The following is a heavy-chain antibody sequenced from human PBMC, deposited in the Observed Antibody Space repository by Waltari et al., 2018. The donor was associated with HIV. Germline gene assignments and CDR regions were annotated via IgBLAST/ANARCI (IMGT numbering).Heavy chain of an antibody. V-gene: IGHV7-4-1*02. CDR1: GYSFTTYA. D-gene: IGHD6-19*01. CDR2: INTNTGTP. Sequence: QEQLVQSGSELKKPGASVTISCKASGYSFTTYALNWVRQAPGQGLEWMGWINTNTGTPTYAQGFTGRFVLSLDTSVSTAYLQINSLKSEDTAVYYCARRDANGWFFHDYWGQGSLVTVSS. J-gene: IGHJ4*02. CDR3: ARRDANGWFFHDY.